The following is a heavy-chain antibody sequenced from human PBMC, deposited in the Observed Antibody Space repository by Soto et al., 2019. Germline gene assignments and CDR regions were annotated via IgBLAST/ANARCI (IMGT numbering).Heavy chain of an antibody. Sequence: GASVKVSCKASGYTFTSYGITWARQSPGQGLEWMGWISAYNGNTNYAQKLQGRVTMTTDTSTSTAYMELRSLRSDDTAVYYCARNDYGDYDDALDIWGQGTMVTVSS. CDR2: ISAYNGNT. V-gene: IGHV1-18*01. J-gene: IGHJ3*02. CDR1: GYTFTSYG. D-gene: IGHD4-17*01. CDR3: ARNDYGDYDDALDI.